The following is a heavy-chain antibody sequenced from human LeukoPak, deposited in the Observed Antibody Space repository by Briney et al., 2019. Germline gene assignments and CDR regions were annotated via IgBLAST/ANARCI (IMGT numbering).Heavy chain of an antibody. V-gene: IGHV3-30-3*01. J-gene: IGHJ6*02. CDR1: GFTFSSYA. CDR3: ARDLHTAMVYYYYGMDV. Sequence: SLRLSCAASGFTFSSYAMHWVRQAPGKGLEWVGVISYDGSNKYYADSVKGRFTISRDNSKNTLYLQMNSLRAEDTAVYYCARDLHTAMVYYYYGMDVWGQGTTVTAPS. CDR2: ISYDGSNK. D-gene: IGHD5-18*01.